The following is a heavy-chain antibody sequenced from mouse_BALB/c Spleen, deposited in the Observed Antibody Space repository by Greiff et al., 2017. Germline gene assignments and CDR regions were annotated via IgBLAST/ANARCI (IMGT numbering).Heavy chain of an antibody. Sequence: EVQGVESGGGLVKPGGSLKLSCAASGFTFSSYTMSWVRQTPEKRLEWVATISSGGGNTYYPDSVKGRFTISRDNAKNNLYLQMSSLRSEDTALYYCARLGTTADAMDYWGQGTSVTVSS. J-gene: IGHJ4*01. CDR3: ARLGTTADAMDY. CDR2: ISSGGGNT. CDR1: GFTFSSYT. V-gene: IGHV5-9*03. D-gene: IGHD1-2*01.